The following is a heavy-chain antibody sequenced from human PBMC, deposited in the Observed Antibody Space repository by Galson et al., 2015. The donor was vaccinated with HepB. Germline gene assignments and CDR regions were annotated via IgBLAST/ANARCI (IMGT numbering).Heavy chain of an antibody. Sequence: SLRLSCAASGFTFSSYGMHWVRQAPGKGLEWVAVIWYDGSNKYYADSVKGRFTISRDNSKNTLYLQMNSLRAEDTAVYYCARGAQDYDFWSGLFRGMDVWGQGTTVTVSS. V-gene: IGHV3-33*01. D-gene: IGHD3-3*01. CDR1: GFTFSSYG. CDR2: IWYDGSNK. CDR3: ARGAQDYDFWSGLFRGMDV. J-gene: IGHJ6*02.